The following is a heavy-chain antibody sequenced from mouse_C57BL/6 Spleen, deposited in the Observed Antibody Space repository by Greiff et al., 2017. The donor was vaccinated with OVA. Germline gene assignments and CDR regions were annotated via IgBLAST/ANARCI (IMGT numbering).Heavy chain of an antibody. Sequence: QVQLQQPGAELVRPGPSVKLSCKASGYTFTSYWMHWVKQRPGQGLEWIGVIDPSDSYTNYNQKFKGKATLTVDTSSSTAYMQLSSLTSEDSAVYYCARTSGYDYFDYWGQGTTLTVSS. D-gene: IGHD3-2*02. CDR1: GYTFTSYW. J-gene: IGHJ2*01. CDR3: ARTSGYDYFDY. V-gene: IGHV1-59*01. CDR2: IDPSDSYT.